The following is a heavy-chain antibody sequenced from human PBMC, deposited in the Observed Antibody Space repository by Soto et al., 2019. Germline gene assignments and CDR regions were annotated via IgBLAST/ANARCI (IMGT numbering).Heavy chain of an antibody. V-gene: IGHV4-34*01. D-gene: IGHD3-3*01. CDR1: GGSFSGYY. CDR2: INHSGST. Sequence: PSETLSLTCAVYGGSFSGYYWSWNRQRPGKGLEWIGEINHSGSTNYNPSLKRLVTISVDTSKNQFSLKLSSVTAADAAVYYCARTPFWSGYYFYYGMDVWGQGTTVTVSS. J-gene: IGHJ6*02. CDR3: ARTPFWSGYYFYYGMDV.